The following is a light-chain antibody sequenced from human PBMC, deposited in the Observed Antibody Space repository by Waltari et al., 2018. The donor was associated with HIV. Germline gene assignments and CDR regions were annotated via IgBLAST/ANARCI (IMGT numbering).Light chain of an antibody. J-gene: IGLJ2*01. Sequence: QSALSQPASVSGSFGQSITISCTGTSSDVGGYQYVSGYQQQPGKAPKLLISEVSNRPSGVSSRFSGSKSGNTASLTIFWLQAEDEADYYCSSYTNRDTVVFGGGTKLTVV. V-gene: IGLV2-14*03. CDR1: SSDVGGYQY. CDR2: EVS. CDR3: SSYTNRDTVV.